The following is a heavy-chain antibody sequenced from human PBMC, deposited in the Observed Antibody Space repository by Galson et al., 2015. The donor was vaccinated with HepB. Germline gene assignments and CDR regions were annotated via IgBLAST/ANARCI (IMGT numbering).Heavy chain of an antibody. V-gene: IGHV1-18*01. D-gene: IGHD1-26*01. CDR2: ISAYNGNT. CDR1: GYTFSSFS. CDR3: AGRIVGATLHAFDI. J-gene: IGHJ3*02. Sequence: SVKVSCKASGYTFSSFSITWVRQAPGQGLEWMGWISAYNGNTNYAQKLQGRVTMTTDTSTSTAYMELRSLRSDDTAVYYCAGRIVGATLHAFDIWGQGTMVTVSS.